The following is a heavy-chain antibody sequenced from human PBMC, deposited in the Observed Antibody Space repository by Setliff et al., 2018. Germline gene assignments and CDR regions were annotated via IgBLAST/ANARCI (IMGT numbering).Heavy chain of an antibody. CDR3: ITLSTIPLGV. CDR2: ISDDGSNE. J-gene: IGHJ6*02. Sequence: GGSLRLSCAASGFTVSTFSMHWVRQAPVKGLEWVATISDDGSNEFYADSVKGRFTISRDNSKNTLSLQMNGLRAEDTAVYYCITLSTIPLGVWGQGTTVTVSS. D-gene: IGHD2-2*01. V-gene: IGHV3-30*03. CDR1: GFTVSTFS.